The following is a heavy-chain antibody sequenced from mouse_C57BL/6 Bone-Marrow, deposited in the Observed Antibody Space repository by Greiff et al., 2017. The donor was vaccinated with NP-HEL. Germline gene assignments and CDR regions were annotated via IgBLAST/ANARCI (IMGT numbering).Heavy chain of an antibody. V-gene: IGHV1-64*01. CDR2: IHPNSGST. J-gene: IGHJ1*03. D-gene: IGHD1-1*01. CDR1: GYTFTSYW. CDR3: ARWAFIYYYGSSYDWYFDV. Sequence: VQLQQPGAELVKPGASVKLSCKASGYTFTSYWMHWVKQRPGQGLEWIGMIHPNSGSTNYNEKFKSKATLTVDKSYSTAYMQLSSLTSEDSAVYYCARWAFIYYYGSSYDWYFDVWGTGTTVTVSS.